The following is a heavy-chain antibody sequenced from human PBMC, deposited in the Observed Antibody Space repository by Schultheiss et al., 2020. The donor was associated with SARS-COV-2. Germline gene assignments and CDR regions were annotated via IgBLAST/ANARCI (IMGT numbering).Heavy chain of an antibody. Sequence: GGSLRLSCAASGFTFSSYDMHWVRQATGKGLEWVAVIWYDGSNKYYADSVKGRFTISRDNAKNTLYLQMNSLRAEDTAVYYCARLYSSSGGMDVWGQGTTVTVSS. D-gene: IGHD6-6*01. CDR3: ARLYSSSGGMDV. CDR1: GFTFSSYD. J-gene: IGHJ6*02. V-gene: IGHV3-33*08. CDR2: IWYDGSNK.